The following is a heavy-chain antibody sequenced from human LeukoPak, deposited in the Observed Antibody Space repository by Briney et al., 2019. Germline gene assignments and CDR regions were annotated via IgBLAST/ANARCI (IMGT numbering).Heavy chain of an antibody. Sequence: PGGSLRLSCAASGFTVSSNYMSWVRQAPGKGLEWLSYISSSGSTIYYADSVKGRFTISRDNAKNSLYLQMNSLGAEDTAVYYCARVPGDFWSGKYFDYWGQGTLVTVSS. CDR2: ISSSGSTI. D-gene: IGHD3-3*01. J-gene: IGHJ4*02. CDR1: GFTVSSNY. V-gene: IGHV3-11*04. CDR3: ARVPGDFWSGKYFDY.